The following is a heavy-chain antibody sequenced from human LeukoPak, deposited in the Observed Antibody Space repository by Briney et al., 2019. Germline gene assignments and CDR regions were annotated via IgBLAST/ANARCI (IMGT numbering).Heavy chain of an antibody. D-gene: IGHD6-13*01. J-gene: IGHJ4*02. CDR2: IKQDGSET. Sequence: PGGSLRLSCAASGFAFRSYWMSWVRQAPGKGLEWVANIKQDGSETYYVDSVKGRFTISRDNAQNSLYLQMNSLRAEDTAVYYCARDWAIAAAGTPDYWGQGTLVTVSS. CDR1: GFAFRSYW. V-gene: IGHV3-7*01. CDR3: ARDWAIAAAGTPDY.